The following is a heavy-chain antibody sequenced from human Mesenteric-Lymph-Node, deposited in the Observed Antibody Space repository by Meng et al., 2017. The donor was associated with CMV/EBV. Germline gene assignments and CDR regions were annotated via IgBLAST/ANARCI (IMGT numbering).Heavy chain of an antibody. Sequence: SETLSLTCAVSGDSISSSNNWWSWVRQSPGKGLEWIGEIWRSGATNYSPSLKSRLTISVDKSKNQFSLKLSSVTAADTAVYYCARAPGLFYYYYYGMDVWGQGTTVTVSS. CDR3: ARAPGLFYYYYYGMDV. D-gene: IGHD3/OR15-3a*01. J-gene: IGHJ6*02. V-gene: IGHV4-4*02. CDR2: IWRSGAT. CDR1: GDSISSSNNW.